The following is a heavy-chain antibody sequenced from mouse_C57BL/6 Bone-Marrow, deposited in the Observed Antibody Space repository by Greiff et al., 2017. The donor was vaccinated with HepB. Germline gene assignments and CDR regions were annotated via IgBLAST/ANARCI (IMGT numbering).Heavy chain of an antibody. Sequence: EVQLQQSGPGLVKPSQSLSLTCSVTGYSITSGYYWNWIRQFPGNKLEWMGYISYDGSNNYNPSLKNRISITRDTSKNQFFLKLNSVNTEDTATYYCARAAQAYYFDYWGQGTTLTVSS. V-gene: IGHV3-6*01. CDR3: ARAAQAYYFDY. CDR1: GYSITSGYY. J-gene: IGHJ2*01. D-gene: IGHD3-2*02. CDR2: ISYDGSN.